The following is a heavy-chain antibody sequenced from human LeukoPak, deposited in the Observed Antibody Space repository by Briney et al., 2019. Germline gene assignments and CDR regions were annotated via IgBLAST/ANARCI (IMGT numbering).Heavy chain of an antibody. V-gene: IGHV4-4*07. D-gene: IGHD3-10*01. CDR3: ARESMLRSGANWFDP. CDR2: LYTSGST. J-gene: IGHJ5*02. CDR1: GGSISSYS. Sequence: SETLSLTCTVSGGSISSYSWSWLRQPAGKGLEWIGHLYTSGSTNYNPSLKSQVTMSVDTSKNHFSLKLTSVTAADTAVYYCARESMLRSGANWFDPWGQGTLVTVSS.